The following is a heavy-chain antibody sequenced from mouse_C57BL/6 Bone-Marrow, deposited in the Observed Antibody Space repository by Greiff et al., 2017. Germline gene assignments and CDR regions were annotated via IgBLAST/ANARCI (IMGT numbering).Heavy chain of an antibody. CDR2: IDPSDSYT. Sequence: QVQLKQPGAELVQPGASVKLSCKASGYTFTSYWMQWVKQRPGQGLEWIGEIDPSDSYTNYNQKFKGKATLTVDTSSSTAYMQLSSLTSEDSAVYYCAREFNYFDYWGQGTTLTVSS. CDR3: AREFNYFDY. CDR1: GYTFTSYW. J-gene: IGHJ2*01. V-gene: IGHV1-50*01.